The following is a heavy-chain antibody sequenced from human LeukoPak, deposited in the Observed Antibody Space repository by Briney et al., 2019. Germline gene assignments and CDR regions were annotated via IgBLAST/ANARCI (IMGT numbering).Heavy chain of an antibody. D-gene: IGHD3-22*01. CDR3: ARVGDTSSYYYYLDD. CDR1: GGSFSAYY. J-gene: IGHJ4*02. V-gene: IGHV4-34*01. CDR2: ISHRGGT. Sequence: SETLSLTCGVSGGSFSAYYWTWIRQPPGKGLEWIGEISHRGGTNYNPSLKSRVAISLDTSKNQFSLNLSSVTAADTAVYYGARVGDTSSYYYYLDDWGQGTQVTVSS.